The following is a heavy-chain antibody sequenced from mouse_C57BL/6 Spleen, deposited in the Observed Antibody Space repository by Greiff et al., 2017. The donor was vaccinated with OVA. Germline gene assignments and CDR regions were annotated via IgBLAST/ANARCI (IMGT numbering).Heavy chain of an antibody. J-gene: IGHJ2*01. CDR3: ARWLTGTEGDVDY. Sequence: QVQLQQPGAELVRPGTSVTLSCKASGYTFTSYWMHWVKQRPGQGLEWIGVIDPSDSYTNYNQKFKGKATLTVDTSSSTAYMQLSSLTSEDSAVYYCARWLTGTEGDVDYWGQGTTLTVSS. D-gene: IGHD4-1*01. CDR2: IDPSDSYT. V-gene: IGHV1-59*01. CDR1: GYTFTSYW.